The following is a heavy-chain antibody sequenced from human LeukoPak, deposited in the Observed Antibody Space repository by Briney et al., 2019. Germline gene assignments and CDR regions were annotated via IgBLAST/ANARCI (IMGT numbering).Heavy chain of an antibody. V-gene: IGHV3-7*01. Sequence: GGSLRLSCVASGFSLRNYWMCWVRQAPGKGLEWVANIKQDESEKYYVDSVKGRFTISRDNAKNSLYLQMNSLRAEDTAVYYCARALDSSSSRYQAFEYWGQGTLVTVSS. D-gene: IGHD2-2*01. CDR3: ARALDSSSSRYQAFEY. CDR2: IKQDESEK. J-gene: IGHJ4*02. CDR1: GFSLRNYW.